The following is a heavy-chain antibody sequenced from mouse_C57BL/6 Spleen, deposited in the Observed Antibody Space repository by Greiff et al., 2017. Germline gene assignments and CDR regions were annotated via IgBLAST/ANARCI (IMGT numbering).Heavy chain of an antibody. V-gene: IGHV5-16*01. CDR2: INYDGSST. Sequence: EVKVVESEGGLVQPGSSMKLSCTASGFTFSDYYMAWVRQVPEKGLEWVANINYDGSSTYYLDSLKSRFIISRDNAKNILYLQMRSLKSEDTATYYCARDYDFDYWGQGTTLTVSS. CDR1: GFTFSDYY. CDR3: ARDYDFDY. J-gene: IGHJ2*01.